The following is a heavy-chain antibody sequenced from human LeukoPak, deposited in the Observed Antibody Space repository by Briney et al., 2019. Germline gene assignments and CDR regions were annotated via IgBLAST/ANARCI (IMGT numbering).Heavy chain of an antibody. CDR3: TRRSYCSSTSCYTLGFDP. Sequence: GGSLRLSCAASGFTFSGSAMHWVRQASGKGLEWVGRIRSKANSYATAYAASVKGRFTISRDDSKNTAYLQMNSLKTGDTAVYYCTRRSYCSSTSCYTLGFDPWGQGTLVTVSS. D-gene: IGHD2-2*02. V-gene: IGHV3-73*01. J-gene: IGHJ5*02. CDR1: GFTFSGSA. CDR2: IRSKANSYAT.